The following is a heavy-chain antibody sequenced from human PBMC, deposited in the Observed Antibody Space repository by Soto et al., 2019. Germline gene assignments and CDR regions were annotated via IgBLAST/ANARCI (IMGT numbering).Heavy chain of an antibody. D-gene: IGHD4-17*01. Sequence: EVQLLESGGGLVQPGGSLRLSCAASGLTFNIYAFNWVRQAPGKGLEWVSFIDSRGGSTYYADSVKSRFTISRDNSMNTLFLQMNSLRADDTAVYYCAKRAGDGNLDSWGQGTLVTVSS. CDR1: GLTFNIYA. CDR3: AKRAGDGNLDS. J-gene: IGHJ4*02. CDR2: IDSRGGST. V-gene: IGHV3-23*03.